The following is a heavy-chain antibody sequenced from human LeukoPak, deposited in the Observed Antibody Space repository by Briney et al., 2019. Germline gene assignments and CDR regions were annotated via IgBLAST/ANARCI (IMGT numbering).Heavy chain of an antibody. V-gene: IGHV4-59*01. CDR1: GGSIGRYF. J-gene: IGHJ4*02. CDR2: IYYGATT. D-gene: IGHD2-8*02. Sequence: SETLSLTCNVSGGSIGRYFWSWIRQPPGKTLEWIGYIYYGATTTYNPSFKSRVTISVDTSKNQFSLKLSSVTAADTAVYYCARDPPGTGAYLDYWGQGTLVTVSS. CDR3: ARDPPGTGAYLDY.